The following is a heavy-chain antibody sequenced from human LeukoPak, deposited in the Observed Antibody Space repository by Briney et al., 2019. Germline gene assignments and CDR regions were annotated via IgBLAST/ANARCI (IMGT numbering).Heavy chain of an antibody. V-gene: IGHV3-30*18. CDR1: GFTFSSYG. J-gene: IGHJ4*02. D-gene: IGHD3-22*01. CDR2: ISFDGNDK. Sequence: PGGSLRLSCAASGFTFSSYGLHWVRQAPGKGLEWVALISFDGNDKYYADSAKGRFTISRDNSKNTLYLQMNSLRAEDTAVYYCAKLNYDSSGYLDYWGQGTLVTVSS. CDR3: AKLNYDSSGYLDY.